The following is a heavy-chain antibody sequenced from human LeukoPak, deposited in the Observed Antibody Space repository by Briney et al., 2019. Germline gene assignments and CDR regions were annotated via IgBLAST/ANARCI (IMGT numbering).Heavy chain of an antibody. D-gene: IGHD3-10*01. CDR3: AKDSVPYYYGSGSYPDY. V-gene: IGHV3-74*01. CDR1: GFTFSSHW. J-gene: IGHJ4*02. Sequence: RPGGSLRLSCAASGFTFSSHWMHWVRQAPGKGLVWVSRINSDGSSISYADSVKGRFTISRDNAKNTLYLQMNSLRAEDTAVYYCAKDSVPYYYGSGSYPDYWGQGTLVTVSS. CDR2: INSDGSSI.